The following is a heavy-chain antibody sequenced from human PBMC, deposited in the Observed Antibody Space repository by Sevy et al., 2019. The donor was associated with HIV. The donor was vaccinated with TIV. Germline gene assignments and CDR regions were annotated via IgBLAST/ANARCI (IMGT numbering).Heavy chain of an antibody. CDR3: TAGVGTSDFDY. J-gene: IGHJ4*02. V-gene: IGHV3-15*01. D-gene: IGHD3-3*01. CDR1: GFTFKNPW. Sequence: GGSLRLSCLASGFTFKNPWMSWVRQTPGKGLEWVGGIKSKTDGATRDFAAVGKGRFAITRDDSKNTVSLQMDNLRTEDTAIYYCTAGVGTSDFDYWGQGILVTVSS. CDR2: IKSKTDGATR.